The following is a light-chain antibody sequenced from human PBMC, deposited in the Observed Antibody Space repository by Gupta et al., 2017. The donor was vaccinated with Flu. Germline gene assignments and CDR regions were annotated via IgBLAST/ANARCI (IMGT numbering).Light chain of an antibody. CDR3: QQYDSLIT. V-gene: IGKV3-20*01. CDR1: QTVGNSS. CDR2: SAS. Sequence: PGTRSWSPRQRATHSCRASQTVGNSSLAWYQNKPGQPFRLLVYSASGRASRIPDRFSVRGSGXNFTLTXSGPEAEDSAFYYCQQYDSLITFGXGTRLEMK. J-gene: IGKJ5*01.